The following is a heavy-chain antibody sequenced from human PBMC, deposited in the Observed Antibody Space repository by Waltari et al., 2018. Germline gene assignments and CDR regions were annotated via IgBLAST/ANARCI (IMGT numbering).Heavy chain of an antibody. CDR3: ARGSGWSYYFDY. J-gene: IGHJ4*02. CDR1: GGSISSGSYY. D-gene: IGHD6-19*01. Sequence: QVQLQESGPGLVKPSQTLSLTCTVSGGSISSGSYYWSWIRQPAGKGLEWIGYIYNSGSTNYNPSLKSRVTISVDTSKNQFSLKLSSVTAADTAVYYCARGSGWSYYFDYWGQGTLVTVSS. V-gene: IGHV4-61*09. CDR2: IYNSGST.